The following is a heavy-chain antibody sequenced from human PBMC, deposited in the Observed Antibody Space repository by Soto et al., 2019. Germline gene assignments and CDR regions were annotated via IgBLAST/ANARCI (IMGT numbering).Heavy chain of an antibody. CDR3: AKSLLFVDHAYMDV. J-gene: IGHJ6*03. CDR2: IIPIQGKA. D-gene: IGHD2-21*01. CDR1: GGSFISYS. Sequence: QVQLVQSGAELKKPGSSVKVSCEASGGSFISYSFTWVRQAPGQGLEWMGRIIPIQGKANYALKVQDRVTMTADRSTRTAYMELRSLRPEDTAVYYCAKSLLFVDHAYMDVWGKGTTVTVSS. V-gene: IGHV1-69*02.